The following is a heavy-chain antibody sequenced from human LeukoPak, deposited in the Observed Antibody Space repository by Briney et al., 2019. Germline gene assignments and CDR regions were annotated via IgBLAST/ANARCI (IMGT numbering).Heavy chain of an antibody. V-gene: IGHV3-74*01. CDR3: ARERPGEDTFDV. CDR1: GFTYSNYW. Sequence: GGSLRLSCVGSGFTYSNYWMHWVRQVPGKGLVWVSRINRDGSATSYADSVRGRFTSSRDNAKNTLYLQMNSLRTEDTAIYYCARERPGEDTFDVWGQGTMVTVSS. CDR2: INRDGSAT. J-gene: IGHJ3*01. D-gene: IGHD7-27*01.